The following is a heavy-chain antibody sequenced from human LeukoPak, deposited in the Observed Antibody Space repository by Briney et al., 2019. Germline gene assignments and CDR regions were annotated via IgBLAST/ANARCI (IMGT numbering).Heavy chain of an antibody. J-gene: IGHJ4*02. CDR2: ISPYEGDT. CDR1: GYIFSNFG. Sequence: ASVKVSCKASGYIFSNFGVIWVRQAPGQGLEWMAWISPYEGDTKYAQKFQGRVTVTADTSTATVYMELRSLRSDDTAIYYCARSHSGSLRAPFDHWGQGTLVTVST. CDR3: ARSHSGSLRAPFDH. D-gene: IGHD3-22*01. V-gene: IGHV1-18*01.